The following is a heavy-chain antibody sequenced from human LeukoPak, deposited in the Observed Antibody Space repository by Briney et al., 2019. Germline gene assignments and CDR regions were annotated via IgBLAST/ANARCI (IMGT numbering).Heavy chain of an antibody. CDR3: ARAGPYGDSYPFDY. CDR2: IYSGGST. Sequence: GGSLRLSCAASGFTVSSNYMSWVRQAPGKGLEWVSVIYSGGSTYYADSVKGRFTISRDNSKNTLYLQMNSLRAEDTAVYYCARAGPYGDSYPFDYWGQGTLVTVSS. CDR1: GFTVSSNY. D-gene: IGHD4-17*01. V-gene: IGHV3-53*01. J-gene: IGHJ4*02.